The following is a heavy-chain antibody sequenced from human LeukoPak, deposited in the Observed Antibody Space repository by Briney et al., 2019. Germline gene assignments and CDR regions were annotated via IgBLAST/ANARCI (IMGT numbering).Heavy chain of an antibody. CDR3: ARKVAGPHPIDY. CDR1: GYTFTGYY. D-gene: IGHD6-19*01. Sequence: ASVKVSCKASGYTFTGYYMHWVRQAPGQGLEWMGWINPNSGGTNYAQKFQGRVTMTRDTSISTAYMGLRSLRSDDTAVYYCARKVAGPHPIDYWGQGTLVTVSS. J-gene: IGHJ4*02. V-gene: IGHV1-2*02. CDR2: INPNSGGT.